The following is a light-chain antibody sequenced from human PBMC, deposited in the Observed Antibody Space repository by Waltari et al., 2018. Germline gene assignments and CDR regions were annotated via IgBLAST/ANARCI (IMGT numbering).Light chain of an antibody. V-gene: IGLV2-14*03. Sequence: QSALTQPASVSGSPGQSITISFIGTRTDICAYNYFSWYQQYPGKAPNLMIFDVSKRPSGVSDRFSASKSANTASLTISGLQAEDEADYYCSSYTNTNTFVLFGGGTKVTVL. CDR3: SSYTNTNTFVL. CDR2: DVS. CDR1: RTDICAYNY. J-gene: IGLJ2*01.